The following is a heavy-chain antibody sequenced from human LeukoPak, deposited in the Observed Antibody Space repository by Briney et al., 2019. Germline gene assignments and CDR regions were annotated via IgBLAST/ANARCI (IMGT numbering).Heavy chain of an antibody. V-gene: IGHV4-31*03. J-gene: IGHJ2*01. CDR2: IYYSGST. Sequence: SQTLSLTCTHSGGSISSGGYYCIWIRQQPGKGLEWIVYIYYSGSTYYNPSLKSRVTTSVDTSKNQFSLKLTSVTAADTAVYYCSRAGSTRGWNFDLWGRGTLVTVSS. D-gene: IGHD2-15*01. CDR3: SRAGSTRGWNFDL. CDR1: GGSISSGGYY.